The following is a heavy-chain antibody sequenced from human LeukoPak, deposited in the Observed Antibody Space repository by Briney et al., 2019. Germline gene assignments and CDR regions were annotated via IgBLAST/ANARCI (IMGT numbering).Heavy chain of an antibody. Sequence: GGSLRLSCAASGFTVSSNYMSWVRQAPGKGLEWVSVIYSGGSTYYADSVKGRFTISRDNSKNTLYLQMNSLRAEDTALYYCARVRSSSSGGFDYWGQGTLVTVSS. V-gene: IGHV3-53*01. J-gene: IGHJ4*02. CDR2: IYSGGST. CDR1: GFTVSSNY. CDR3: ARVRSSSSGGFDY. D-gene: IGHD6-6*01.